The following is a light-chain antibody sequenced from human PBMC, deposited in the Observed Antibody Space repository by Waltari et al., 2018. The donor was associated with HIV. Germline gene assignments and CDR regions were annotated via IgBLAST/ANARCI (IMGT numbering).Light chain of an antibody. CDR3: HSRDYSGRRYV. CDR1: NLRNYF. J-gene: IGLJ1*01. V-gene: IGLV3-19*01. Sequence: SSELTQDPAVSVALGQTIRITCQGDNLRNYFASWYQRRPGIPDRFSGSSSGNTASLTISGAQAEDEADYYCHSRDYSGRRYVFGPGTRVSVL.